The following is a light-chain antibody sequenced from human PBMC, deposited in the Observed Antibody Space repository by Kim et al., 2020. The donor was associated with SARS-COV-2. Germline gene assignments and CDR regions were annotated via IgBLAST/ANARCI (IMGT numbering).Light chain of an antibody. CDR3: QQTYSTLIT. J-gene: IGKJ5*01. Sequence: DIQMTQSPSSLSASVGDRVTITCRASQRISSYLNWYQQKPGKAPKLLIYAASSLQSGVPSRFSGSGSGTDFTLTISSLQPEDFATYYCQQTYSTLITFGQGTRL. V-gene: IGKV1-39*01. CDR1: QRISSY. CDR2: AAS.